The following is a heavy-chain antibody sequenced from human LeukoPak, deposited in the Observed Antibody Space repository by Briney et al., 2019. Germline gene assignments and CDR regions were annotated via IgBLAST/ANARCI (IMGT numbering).Heavy chain of an antibody. CDR2: IEQDGKEK. CDR3: ARALYGSGSRYGY. CDR1: GFTFSNYW. D-gene: IGHD3-10*01. Sequence: PGGSLRLSCAASGFTFSNYWMSWVRQARGKGLEGVANIEQDGKEKYYVESVKGRFTISRDNADNSLYLQMNSLRAEDTAVYYCARALYGSGSRYGYWGQGTLVTVSS. V-gene: IGHV3-7*01. J-gene: IGHJ4*02.